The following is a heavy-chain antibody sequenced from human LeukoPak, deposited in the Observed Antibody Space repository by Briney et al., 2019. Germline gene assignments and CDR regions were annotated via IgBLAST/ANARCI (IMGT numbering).Heavy chain of an antibody. CDR3: SVMHRYYDGSGYWVQ. V-gene: IGHV3-48*03. J-gene: IGHJ4*02. Sequence: GGSLRLSCAASGFNFRSYEMNWVRQAPGKGLEWVSYISNTDETRTYADSVKGRFTISRDKPRNMLYMEMNSLRAEDTAVYYCSVMHRYYDGSGYWVQWGQGTLVTVSS. CDR1: GFNFRSYE. D-gene: IGHD3-22*01. CDR2: ISNTDETR.